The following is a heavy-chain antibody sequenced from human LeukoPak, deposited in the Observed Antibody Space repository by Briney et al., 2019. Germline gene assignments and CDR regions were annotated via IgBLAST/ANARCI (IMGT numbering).Heavy chain of an antibody. CDR3: ARVENSGYVYLHY. V-gene: IGHV4-39*07. Sequence: PSETLSLTCTVSGDSISSSSYYWGWIRQPPGKGLEWIGSIYYSGSTYYNPSLKSRVTISVDTSKNQFSLKLGSVTAADTAVYYCARVENSGYVYLHYWGQGTLVTVSS. CDR1: GDSISSSSYY. D-gene: IGHD5-12*01. CDR2: IYYSGST. J-gene: IGHJ4*02.